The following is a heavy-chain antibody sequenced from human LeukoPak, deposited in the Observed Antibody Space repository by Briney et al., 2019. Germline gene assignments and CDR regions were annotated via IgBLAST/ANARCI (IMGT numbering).Heavy chain of an antibody. Sequence: SSETLCLTCTVSGGSISSSSYYWGWIRQPPGKGLEWIGSTYYSGSTYYNPSLKSRVTISVDTSKNQFSLKLSSVTAADTAVYYCARDQNGDSSLFDYWGQGTLVTVSS. V-gene: IGHV4-39*07. CDR2: TYYSGST. J-gene: IGHJ4*02. CDR3: ARDQNGDSSLFDY. CDR1: GGSISSSSYY. D-gene: IGHD4-17*01.